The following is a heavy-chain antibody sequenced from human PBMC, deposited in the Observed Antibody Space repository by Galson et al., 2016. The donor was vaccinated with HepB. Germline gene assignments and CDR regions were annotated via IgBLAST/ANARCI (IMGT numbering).Heavy chain of an antibody. V-gene: IGHV3-23*01. J-gene: IGHJ4*02. CDR3: TTWLSHHFDY. Sequence: SLRLSCAASGFTFRNYALSCVRRAPGTGLEWVSHIDGPTPNTPYADSVRGRFSIYRDNARDTLYLQMDSLTAEDSAIYYCTTWLSHHFDYWGQGTRVTVSS. D-gene: IGHD6-19*01. CDR2: IDGPTPNT. CDR1: GFTFRNYA.